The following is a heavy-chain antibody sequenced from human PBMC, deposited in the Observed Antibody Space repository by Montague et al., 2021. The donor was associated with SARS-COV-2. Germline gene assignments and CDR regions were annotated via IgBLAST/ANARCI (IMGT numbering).Heavy chain of an antibody. CDR1: GGSITGYY. D-gene: IGHD4-23*01. Sequence: SETLSLTCTVSGGSITGYYWGWLRRSPGKGLEWIAYIYGGGAVNYNPSLGSRVTISTDTSKNQLSFKVNSVTAADTAVYYCVRDHPYGGPRGAYDIWGQGTVVTVSS. J-gene: IGHJ3*02. CDR3: VRDHPYGGPRGAYDI. V-gene: IGHV4-59*01. CDR2: IYGGGAV.